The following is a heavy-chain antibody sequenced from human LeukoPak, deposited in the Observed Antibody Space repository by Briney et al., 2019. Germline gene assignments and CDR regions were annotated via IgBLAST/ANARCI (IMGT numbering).Heavy chain of an antibody. CDR2: IFYSGNT. CDR3: GNPDYTPSLKSRVTMSLDTSKTQFSLSLSSVTAADTAVYYCARAVITFGVAVAKGFDC. J-gene: IGHJ4*02. CDR1: GGSFSTYY. Sequence: SETLSLTCSVSGGSFSTYYWTWIRQPPGKGLEWIGYIFYSGNTDYNPSLKSRVTMSLDTSKNQFSLSLSSVTASATAVSYRGNPDYTPSLKSRVTMSLDTSKTQFSLSLSSVTAADTAVYYCARAVITFGVAVAKGFDCWGQGTLVTVS. V-gene: IGHV4-59*01. D-gene: IGHD3-22*01.